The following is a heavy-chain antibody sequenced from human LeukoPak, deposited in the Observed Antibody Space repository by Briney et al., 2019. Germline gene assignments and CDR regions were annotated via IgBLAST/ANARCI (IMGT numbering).Heavy chain of an antibody. CDR2: INPSGGST. J-gene: IGHJ4*02. V-gene: IGHV1-46*01. CDR1: GYTFTSYY. D-gene: IGHD6-13*01. CDR3: ARDPVSGIAAAGTPPFDY. Sequence: ASVKVSCKASGYTFTSYYMHWVRQAPGQGLEWMGIINPSGGSTSYAQKFQGRVTMTRDTSTSTVYMELSSLRSEDTAVYYCARDPVSGIAAAGTPPFDYWGQGTLVTVSS.